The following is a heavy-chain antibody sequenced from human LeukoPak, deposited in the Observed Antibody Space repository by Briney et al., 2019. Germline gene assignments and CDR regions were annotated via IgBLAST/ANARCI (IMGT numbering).Heavy chain of an antibody. D-gene: IGHD4-23*01. V-gene: IGHV3-15*01. CDR1: GFTFSNAW. CDR3: TTTGDYGGNSDFDH. Sequence: GGSLRLSCAASGFTFSNAWMSWVRQAPGKGLEWVGRIKSKTDVGTTDYAAPVKGRFTISRDDSKNTLYLQMNSLKTEDTAVYYCTTTGDYGGNSDFDHWGQGTLVTVSS. J-gene: IGHJ4*02. CDR2: IKSKTDVGTT.